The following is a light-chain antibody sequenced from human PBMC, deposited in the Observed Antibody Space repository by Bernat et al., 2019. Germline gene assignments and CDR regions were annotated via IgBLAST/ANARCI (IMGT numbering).Light chain of an antibody. Sequence: DIQMTQSPSSLSASVGDRVTITCQASQDISNYLNWYQQKPGKAPKLLIYDASNWETGVPSRFSGSGSGTDFTFTISSLQPEDIATSYCQQYDNLPPCTFGQGTKLEIK. CDR1: QDISNY. CDR3: QQYDNLPPCT. CDR2: DAS. J-gene: IGKJ2*02. V-gene: IGKV1-33*01.